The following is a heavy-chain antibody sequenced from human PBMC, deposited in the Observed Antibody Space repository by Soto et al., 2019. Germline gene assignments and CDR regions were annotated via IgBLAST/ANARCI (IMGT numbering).Heavy chain of an antibody. Sequence: ASVKVSCKASGYSFTHYDRHWVRQAPGQRLEWMGWINAANDNTKYSQRFQGRVTITRDTSASTAQMELSSLTSEDTAVYYFARADCAIDYRGQGTLVTVSS. CDR3: ARADCAIDY. CDR1: GYSFTHYD. CDR2: INAANDNT. J-gene: IGHJ4*02. D-gene: IGHD2-21*02. V-gene: IGHV1-3*01.